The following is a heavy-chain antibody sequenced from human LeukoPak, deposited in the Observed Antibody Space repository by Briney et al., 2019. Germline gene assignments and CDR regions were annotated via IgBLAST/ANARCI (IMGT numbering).Heavy chain of an antibody. CDR1: GYTFTCYY. D-gene: IGHD1-26*01. CDR2: INPNSGGT. J-gene: IGHJ6*03. Sequence: GASVKVSCKASGYTFTCYYMHWVRQAPGQGLEWMGWINPNSGGTNYAQKFQGRVTMTRDTSISTAYLQWSSLKASDTAMYYCARHMWELRSYYYMDVWGKGTTVTVSS. V-gene: IGHV1-2*02. CDR3: ARHMWELRSYYYMDV.